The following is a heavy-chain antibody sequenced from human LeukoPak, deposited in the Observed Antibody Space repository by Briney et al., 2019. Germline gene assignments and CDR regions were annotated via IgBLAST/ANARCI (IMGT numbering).Heavy chain of an antibody. V-gene: IGHV4-4*02. CDR2: TYHSGST. D-gene: IGHD3-16*02. Sequence: SETLSLTCAVSGGSISSSNWWSWVRQPPGKGLEWIGETYHSGSTNYNPSLKSRVTISVDKSKNQFSLKLSSVTAADTAVYYCARVQDDYVWGSYRPFDPWGQGTLVTVSS. CDR3: ARVQDDYVWGSYRPFDP. CDR1: GGSISSSNW. J-gene: IGHJ5*02.